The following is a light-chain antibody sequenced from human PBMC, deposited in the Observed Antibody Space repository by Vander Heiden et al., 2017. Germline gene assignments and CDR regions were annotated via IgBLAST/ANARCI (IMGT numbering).Light chain of an antibody. CDR3: QSADSSGTSWV. V-gene: IGLV3-25*03. CDR2: KDS. J-gene: IGLJ3*02. CDR1: ALPKQY. Sequence: SYELTQPPSVSVSPGQTARITCSGDALPKQYAYWYQQKPGQAPVLVIYKDSERPSGIPERFSGSSSGTTVTLTISGVLAEDEADYYCQSADSSGTSWVFGGGTKLTVL.